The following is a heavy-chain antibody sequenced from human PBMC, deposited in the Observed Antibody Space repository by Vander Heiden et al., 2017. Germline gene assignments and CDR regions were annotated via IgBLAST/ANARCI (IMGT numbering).Heavy chain of an antibody. CDR3: ASGITIFGVVIIYAFDI. V-gene: IGHV4-39*01. Sequence: QLQLQESGPGLVKPSETLSLTCTVSGGSISSSSYYWGWIRQPPGKGLEWIGSIYYSGSTYYNPSLKSRVTISVDTSKNQFSLKLSSVTAADTAVYYCASGITIFGVVIIYAFDIWGQGTMVTVSS. J-gene: IGHJ3*02. CDR2: IYYSGST. D-gene: IGHD3-3*01. CDR1: GGSISSSSYY.